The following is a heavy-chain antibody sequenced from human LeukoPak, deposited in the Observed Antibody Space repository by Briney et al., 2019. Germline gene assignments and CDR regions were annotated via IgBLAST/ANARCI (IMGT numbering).Heavy chain of an antibody. CDR3: GKYLQTAVGANDY. J-gene: IGHJ4*02. V-gene: IGHV3-23*01. CDR2: ISGSGGVT. D-gene: IGHD1-26*01. Sequence: PGGSLRLSCAASGFTFSSYPMNWVRQAPGKGLEWVSVISGSGGVTFYGDSVQGRFTISSDNSRDTLYLQMTNLRAEDTAVYYCGKYLQTAVGANDYRGQGTLVTVSS. CDR1: GFTFSSYP.